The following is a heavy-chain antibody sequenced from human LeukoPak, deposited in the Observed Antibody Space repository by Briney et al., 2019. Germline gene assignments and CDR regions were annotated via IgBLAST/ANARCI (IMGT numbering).Heavy chain of an antibody. Sequence: ASVKVSCKASGYTFINYGISWVRQAPGQGLEWMGWIAVYNGDTNYAQKYQGRVTMTTDTSTSTAYMELSSLRTDETAAYYCXXXXXXXXXXXXXXXXMDVWXXXXTVTVSS. CDR2: IAVYNGDT. CDR3: XXXXXXXXXXXXXXXXMDV. J-gene: IGHJ6*03. V-gene: IGHV1-18*01. CDR1: GYTFINYG.